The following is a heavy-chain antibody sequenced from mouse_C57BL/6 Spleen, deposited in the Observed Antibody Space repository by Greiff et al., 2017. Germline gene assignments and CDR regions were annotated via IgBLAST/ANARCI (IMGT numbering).Heavy chain of an antibody. CDR1: GYTFTDYE. J-gene: IGHJ3*01. D-gene: IGHD1-1*01. CDR3: TRGGYYGSSPFAY. CDR2: IDPETGGT. V-gene: IGHV1-15*01. Sequence: VQLQEPGAELVRPGASVTLSCKASGYTFTDYEMHWVKQTPVHGLEWIGAIDPETGGTAYNQKFKGKAILTADKSSSTAYMELRSLTSVGSAVYYCTRGGYYGSSPFAYWGQGTLVTVSA.